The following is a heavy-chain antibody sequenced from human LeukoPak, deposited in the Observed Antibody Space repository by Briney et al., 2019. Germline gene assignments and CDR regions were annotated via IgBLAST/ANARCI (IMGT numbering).Heavy chain of an antibody. CDR2: ITYSEDT. V-gene: IGHV4-34*01. D-gene: IGHD1-26*01. J-gene: IGHJ6*03. CDR3: ARGPLGWGHYYYMDV. Sequence: TSETLSLTCAVYGGSFSGYHWTWVRQSPVKGLEWIGEITYSEDTKYNPSLESRCTISIDASKNQFSLKLNSLTVADSAVYYCARGPLGWGHYYYMDVRGEGTTVIVSS. CDR1: GGSFSGYH.